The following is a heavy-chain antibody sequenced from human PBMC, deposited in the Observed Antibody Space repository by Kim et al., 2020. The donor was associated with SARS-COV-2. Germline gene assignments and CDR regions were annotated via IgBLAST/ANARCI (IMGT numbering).Heavy chain of an antibody. D-gene: IGHD4-17*01. CDR2: IYYSGST. CDR3: ARPQSGPGYDYGDNNRSDAFDI. Sequence: SETLSLTCTVSGGSISSSSYYWGWIRQPPGKGLEWIGSIYYSGSTYYNPSLKSRVTISVDTSKNQFSLKLSSVTAADTAVYYCARPQSGPGYDYGDNNRSDAFDIWGQGTMVTVSS. CDR1: GGSISSSSYY. V-gene: IGHV4-39*01. J-gene: IGHJ3*02.